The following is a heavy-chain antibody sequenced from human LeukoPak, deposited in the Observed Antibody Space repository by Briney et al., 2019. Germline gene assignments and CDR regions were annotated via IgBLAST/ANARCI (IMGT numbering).Heavy chain of an antibody. Sequence: SETLSLTCAVYGGSFSGYWSWIRQPPGKGLEWIGEVNHTGSTSYNPSLKSRVTISVDTSKNQFSLKLSSVTAADTAVYFCARRSHYSGWYVWGQGTLVTVSS. D-gene: IGHD6-19*01. CDR2: VNHTGST. V-gene: IGHV4-34*01. CDR3: ARRSHYSGWYV. CDR1: GGSFSGY. J-gene: IGHJ1*01.